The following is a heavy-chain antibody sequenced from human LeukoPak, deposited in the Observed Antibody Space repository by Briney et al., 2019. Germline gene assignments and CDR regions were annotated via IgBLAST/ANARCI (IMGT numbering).Heavy chain of an antibody. CDR1: GFTFSSYS. CDR3: ARVITMVRGVIPRGYYMDV. Sequence: GGSLRLSCAASGFTFSSYSMNWVRQAPGKGLEWVSSISSSSSYIYYAVSVKGRFTISRDNAKNSLYLQMNSLRAEDTAVYYCARVITMVRGVIPRGYYMDVWGKGTTVTVSS. J-gene: IGHJ6*03. D-gene: IGHD3-10*01. CDR2: ISSSSSYI. V-gene: IGHV3-21*01.